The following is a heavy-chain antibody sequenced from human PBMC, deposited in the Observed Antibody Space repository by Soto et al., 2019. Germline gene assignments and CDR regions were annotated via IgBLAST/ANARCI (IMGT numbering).Heavy chain of an antibody. V-gene: IGHV4-39*07. CDR1: GASIRSSTYQ. J-gene: IGHJ5*02. CDR2: AYYSEST. Sequence: SETLSLTCTVSGASIRSSTYQWGWIRQPPGRGLEWIGSAYYSESTYYNPSLKSRVTISVDTSKNQFSLKVSSVTAAGTAVYYCARGVVVAATRCWFDPWGQGTLVTVSS. CDR3: ARGVVVAATRCWFDP. D-gene: IGHD2-15*01.